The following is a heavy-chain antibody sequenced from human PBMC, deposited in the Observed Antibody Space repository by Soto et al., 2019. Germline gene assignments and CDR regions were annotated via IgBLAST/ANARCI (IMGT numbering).Heavy chain of an antibody. CDR1: GFTFGTYW. J-gene: IGHJ6*03. CDR3: ARLPRGDYYYYYMDV. V-gene: IGHV3-74*01. Sequence: GGSLRLSCVASGFTFGTYWMHWVRQVPGKGLVWVSRINSDGSSTSYADSVKGQFTMSRDNAKNTLYLQMNSLRAEDTAVYYCARLPRGDYYYYYMDVWGKGTTVTVSS. CDR2: INSDGSST.